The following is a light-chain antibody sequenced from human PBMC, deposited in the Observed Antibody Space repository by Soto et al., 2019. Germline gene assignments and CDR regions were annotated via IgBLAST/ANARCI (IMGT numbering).Light chain of an antibody. CDR2: GAS. Sequence: EIVMTQSPDTLSVSPGEGATLSCRVSQSIRSNLAWYQQRPGQAPRLLMYGASTRADGIPARFTGSGSGTEFTLTISSLQSEDFAVYYCQQRSNWPIITFGQGTRLEIK. CDR1: QSIRSN. V-gene: IGKV3-15*01. J-gene: IGKJ5*01. CDR3: QQRSNWPIIT.